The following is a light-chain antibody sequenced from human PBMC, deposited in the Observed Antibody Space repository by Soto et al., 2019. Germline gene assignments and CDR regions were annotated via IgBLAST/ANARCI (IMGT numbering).Light chain of an antibody. CDR3: QQYNNWPPWT. J-gene: IGKJ1*01. CDR1: QSVSSN. V-gene: IGKV3-15*01. Sequence: EIVMTQSPATLSVSPGERATLSCRASQSVSSNLAWYQQKPGQAPRLLIYGASTRATGIPARFSGSGSGTEVTVANSCLQAEDYAVYYCQQYNNWPPWTFGQGTKVEIK. CDR2: GAS.